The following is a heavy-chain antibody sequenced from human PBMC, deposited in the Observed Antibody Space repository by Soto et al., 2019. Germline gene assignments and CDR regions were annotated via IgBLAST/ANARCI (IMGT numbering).Heavy chain of an antibody. V-gene: IGHV3-30*18. CDR3: AKDGAPRYCTRSSCHPAGAY. J-gene: IGHJ4*02. D-gene: IGHD2-15*01. CDR1: GFTFTNYG. Sequence: QVQLVESGGGVVQPGRSLRLSCAGSGFTFTNYGLHWVRQAPGKGLEWVAAISYDGSNKYYADSVKGRFTISRDFSKNMLYLQMDSLRAEGTAVYYCAKDGAPRYCTRSSCHPAGAYWGQGTLVTVSS. CDR2: ISYDGSNK.